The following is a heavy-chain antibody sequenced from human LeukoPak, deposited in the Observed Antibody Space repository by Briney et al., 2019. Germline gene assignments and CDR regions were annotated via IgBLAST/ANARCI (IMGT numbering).Heavy chain of an antibody. V-gene: IGHV4-39*01. CDR2: IYYSGNT. D-gene: IGHD3-22*01. CDR1: GGSISSSSYY. CDR3: ASAMIGVPDDAFDT. J-gene: IGHJ5*02. Sequence: SSDTLSLTCTVSGGSISSSSYYWGWIRQPPGKGLEWIGSIYYSGNTYYNPSLKSRVPISVDTSKNQFSLKLSSVTAADTAVYYCASAMIGVPDDAFDTWGQGTLVTVSS.